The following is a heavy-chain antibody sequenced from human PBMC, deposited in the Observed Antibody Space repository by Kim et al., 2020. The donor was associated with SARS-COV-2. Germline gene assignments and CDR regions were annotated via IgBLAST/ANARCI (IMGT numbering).Heavy chain of an antibody. Sequence: GGSLRLSCAASGFTFSSYGMHWVRQAPGKGLEWVAVISYDGSNKYYADSVKGRFTISRDNSKNTLYLQMNSLRAEDTAVYYCARRIRHSSGRPGPNYYYGMDVWGQGTTVTVSS. CDR3: ARRIRHSSGRPGPNYYYGMDV. J-gene: IGHJ6*02. V-gene: IGHV3-30*03. CDR1: GFTFSSYG. CDR2: ISYDGSNK. D-gene: IGHD6-19*01.